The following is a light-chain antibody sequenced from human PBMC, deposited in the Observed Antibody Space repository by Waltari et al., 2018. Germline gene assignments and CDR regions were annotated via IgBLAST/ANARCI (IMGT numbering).Light chain of an antibody. Sequence: IELTQSPGPMSLSPGARATLTSSASQRVTSSYLAWYQQKPGQAPRLPIYGASSRATGIPDRFSGSGSGTDFTLTISRLEPEDFAVYYCQQYGSSPPWTFGQGTKVEIK. CDR3: QQYGSSPPWT. CDR1: QRVTSSY. V-gene: IGKV3-20*01. J-gene: IGKJ1*01. CDR2: GAS.